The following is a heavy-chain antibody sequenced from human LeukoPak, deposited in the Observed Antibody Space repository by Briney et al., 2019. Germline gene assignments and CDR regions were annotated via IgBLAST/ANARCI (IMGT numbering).Heavy chain of an antibody. D-gene: IGHD3-22*01. CDR3: ATSHDSSGNN. CDR1: GFTFSSYR. Sequence: GGSLRLSCAASGFTFSSYRMAWVRQAPGKGLEWVGNINQDGGAKFSVDSVKGRFTISRDNARNSLYLQMNNLRVEDTGIYYCATSHDSSGNNWGQGTLVTVSS. J-gene: IGHJ4*02. CDR2: INQDGGAK. V-gene: IGHV3-7*01.